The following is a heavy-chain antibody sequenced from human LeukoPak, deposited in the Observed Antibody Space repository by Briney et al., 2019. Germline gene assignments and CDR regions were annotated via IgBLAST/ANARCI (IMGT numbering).Heavy chain of an antibody. CDR2: INHSGST. CDR1: GGSFSGYY. CDR3: ARGNRSPYYYGSGSYYYFDY. D-gene: IGHD3-10*01. Sequence: SETLSLTCAVYGGSFSGYYWSWIRQPPGKGLEWIGEINHSGSTNYNPSLKSRVTISVDTSKNQFSLKLSSVTAADTAVYYCARGNRSPYYYGSGSYYYFDYWGQGTPVTVSS. V-gene: IGHV4-34*01. J-gene: IGHJ4*02.